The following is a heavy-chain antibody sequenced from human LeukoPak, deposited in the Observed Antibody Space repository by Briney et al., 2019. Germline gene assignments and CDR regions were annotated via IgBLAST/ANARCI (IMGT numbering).Heavy chain of an antibody. CDR3: ARGGPYYYYGMDV. V-gene: IGHV3-7*03. CDR1: EFTFSSYW. CDR2: IKQDGSEK. Sequence: GGSLRLSCAASEFTFSSYWMIWVRQDPGKGLEWVANIKQDGSEKYYMDSVKGRFTISRDNAKNSLYLQMNSLRAEDTAVYSCARGGPYYYYGMDVWGKGTTVTVSS. J-gene: IGHJ6*04.